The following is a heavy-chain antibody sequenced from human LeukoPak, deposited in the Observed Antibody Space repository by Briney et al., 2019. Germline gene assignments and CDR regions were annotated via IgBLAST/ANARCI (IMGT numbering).Heavy chain of an antibody. V-gene: IGHV4-59*08. Sequence: SETLSLTCTVSGGSISSYYWSWIRQPPGKGLEWIGYIYYSVSTNYNPSLKSRVPISGDTSKNQFSLKLSSVTAADTAVYYCARHLRKYSSGYYFDYWGQGTLVTVSS. CDR2: IYYSVST. D-gene: IGHD6-19*01. J-gene: IGHJ4*02. CDR1: GGSISSYY. CDR3: ARHLRKYSSGYYFDY.